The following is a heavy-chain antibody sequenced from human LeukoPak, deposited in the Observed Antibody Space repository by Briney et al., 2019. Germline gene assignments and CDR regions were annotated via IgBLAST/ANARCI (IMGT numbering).Heavy chain of an antibody. Sequence: AGESLRLSCAASGFTFSSYWMSWVRQAPGKGLEWVANIKKDGSETYYVDSVKGRFTISRDDAKNSVYLQMNSLRAEDTAVYFCARDSAVAAWDYWGQGTLVTVSS. CDR3: ARDSAVAAWDY. CDR2: IKKDGSET. CDR1: GFTFSSYW. J-gene: IGHJ4*02. V-gene: IGHV3-7*01. D-gene: IGHD6-19*01.